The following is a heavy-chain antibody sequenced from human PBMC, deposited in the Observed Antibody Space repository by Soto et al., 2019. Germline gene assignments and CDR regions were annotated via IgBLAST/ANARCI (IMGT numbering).Heavy chain of an antibody. CDR2: IVVGSGNT. CDR3: AADGWAAAAPGPPFCYY. D-gene: IGHD6-13*01. Sequence: ASVKVSCKASGFTFTSSAVQWVRQARGQRLEWIGWIVVGSGNTNYAQKFQERVTITRDMSASTAYMELSSLRSEDTAVYYCAADGWAAAAPGPPFCYYWGQGTLVTVSS. CDR1: GFTFTSSA. J-gene: IGHJ4*02. V-gene: IGHV1-58*01.